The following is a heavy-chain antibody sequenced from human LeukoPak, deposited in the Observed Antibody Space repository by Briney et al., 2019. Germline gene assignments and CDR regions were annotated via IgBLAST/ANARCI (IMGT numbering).Heavy chain of an antibody. CDR3: ARDKYMVRGVIIRIAGGGSSFDP. V-gene: IGHV3-7*03. J-gene: IGHJ5*02. Sequence: GGSLRLSCAASGFTFSSYWMSWVRQAPGKGLEWVANIKQDGSEKYYVDSVKGRFTISRDNAKNSLYLQMNSLRAEDTAVYYCARDKYMVRGVIIRIAGGGSSFDPWGQGTLVTVSS. D-gene: IGHD3-10*01. CDR2: IKQDGSEK. CDR1: GFTFSSYW.